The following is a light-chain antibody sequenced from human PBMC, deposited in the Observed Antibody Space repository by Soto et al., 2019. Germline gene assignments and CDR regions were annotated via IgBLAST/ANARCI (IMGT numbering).Light chain of an antibody. CDR3: QLYNNWPWT. CDR2: GAS. Sequence: KVLKQFPVALCVYPGGRATLSCRASQSMSDTLAWYQQKPGQAPRLLIHGASTRAPGFPARFSGSGSGTDFTLTISSLQSEDFAVYYCQLYNNWPWTSGEGTKVDIK. J-gene: IGKJ1*01. CDR1: QSMSDT. V-gene: IGKV3-15*01.